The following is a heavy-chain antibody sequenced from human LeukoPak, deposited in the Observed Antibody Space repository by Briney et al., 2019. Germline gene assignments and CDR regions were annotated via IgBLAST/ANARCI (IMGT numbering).Heavy chain of an antibody. CDR2: ISGSGGST. CDR3: AKGLGGSSWYGGYYFDY. V-gene: IGHV3-23*01. CDR1: GFTFSSYA. J-gene: IGHJ4*02. D-gene: IGHD6-13*01. Sequence: PGGSLRLSCAASGFTFSSYAMSWVRQAPGKGLEWVSAISGSGGSTYYADSVKGRFTISRDNSKNTPYLQMNSLRAEDTAVYYCAKGLGGSSWYGGYYFDYWGQGTLVTVSS.